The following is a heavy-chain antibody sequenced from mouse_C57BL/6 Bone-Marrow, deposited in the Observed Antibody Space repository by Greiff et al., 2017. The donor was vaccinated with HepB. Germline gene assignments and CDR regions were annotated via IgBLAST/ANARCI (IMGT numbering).Heavy chain of an antibody. CDR2: INPSNGGT. D-gene: IGHD2-12*01. J-gene: IGHJ2*01. Sequence: QVQLQQPGTELVKPGASVKLSCKASGYTFTSYWMHWVKQRPGQGLEWIGNINPSNGGTNYNEKFKSKATLTVNKSSSTAYMQISSLTSEDSAVYDCAGAFYYSLFDYWGKGTTLTVSS. CDR3: AGAFYYSLFDY. CDR1: GYTFTSYW. V-gene: IGHV1-53*01.